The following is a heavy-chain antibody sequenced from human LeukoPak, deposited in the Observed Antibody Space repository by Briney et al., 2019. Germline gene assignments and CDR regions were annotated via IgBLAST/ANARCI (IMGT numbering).Heavy chain of an antibody. J-gene: IGHJ4*02. CDR3: ARVTPDIVVVPAATHFDY. Sequence: PGGSLRLSCAASGFTFSSYAMSWVRQAPGKGLEWVSVIYSGGSTYYADSVKGRFTISRDNSKNTLYLQMNSLRAEDTAVYYCARVTPDIVVVPAATHFDYWGQGTLVTVSS. CDR2: IYSGGST. V-gene: IGHV3-66*01. D-gene: IGHD2-2*01. CDR1: GFTFSSYA.